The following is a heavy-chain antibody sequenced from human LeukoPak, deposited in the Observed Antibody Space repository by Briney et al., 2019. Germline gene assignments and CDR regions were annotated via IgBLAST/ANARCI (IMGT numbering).Heavy chain of an antibody. J-gene: IGHJ4*02. V-gene: IGHV3-30*04. CDR2: ISYDGSNK. CDR3: ASLVDVLPY. Sequence: GGSLRLSCTVSGFTVSSNSMSWVRQAPGKWLEWVAVISYDGSNKYYADSVKGRFTISRDNSKNTLYLQMNSLRAEDTAVYCCASLVDVLPYWGQGTLVTVSS. D-gene: IGHD6-6*01. CDR1: GFTVSSNS.